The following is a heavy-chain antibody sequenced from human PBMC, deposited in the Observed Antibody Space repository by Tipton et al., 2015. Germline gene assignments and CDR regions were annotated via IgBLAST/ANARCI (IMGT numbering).Heavy chain of an antibody. CDR1: GYSFSSYG. V-gene: IGHV1-18*01. J-gene: IGHJ4*02. CDR2: ISPYNGNT. Sequence: QVQLVQSGAEVKKPGASVKVSCKTSGYSFSSYGISWVRQAPGQGLEWMGWISPYNGNTNYAQKLQGRVSMTRDTSMSTAYMELRSLRSDDTAVYYCARDRGSTRSSVDYWGQGTLVAVSS. CDR3: ARDRGSTRSSVDY. D-gene: IGHD1-26*01.